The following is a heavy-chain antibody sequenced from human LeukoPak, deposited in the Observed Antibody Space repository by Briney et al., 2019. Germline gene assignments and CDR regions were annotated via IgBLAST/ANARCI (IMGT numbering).Heavy chain of an antibody. Sequence: GGSLRLSCAASGFTFSDHHMIWLRQAPGKGLESISYISHNGDTKYYADSVKGRLSISRDNAKSSLYLEMNSLRVEDTAVYYCARDRHGYFDYWGQGTLVTVSS. CDR2: ISHNGDTK. CDR1: GFTFSDHH. CDR3: ARDRHGYFDY. V-gene: IGHV3-11*01. D-gene: IGHD6-13*01. J-gene: IGHJ4*02.